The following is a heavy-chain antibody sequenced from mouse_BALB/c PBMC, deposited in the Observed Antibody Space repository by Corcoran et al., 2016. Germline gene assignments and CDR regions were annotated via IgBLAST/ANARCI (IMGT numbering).Heavy chain of an antibody. D-gene: IGHD1-3*01. CDR3: ARDQWYSSNWYSPYNYMDV. CDR1: GFTFSTYS. Sequence: EVQLVESGGDLVKPGGSLRLSCAASGFTFSTYSMNWVRQAPGKGLEWVSSVISSITYIYYADSVKGRVIISRDNAKKSLYLQMNSLRAEDTAVYYCARDQWYSSNWYSPYNYMDVWGKGTTVTVSS. CDR2: VISSITYI. J-gene: IGHJ1*03. V-gene: IGHV5-17*01.